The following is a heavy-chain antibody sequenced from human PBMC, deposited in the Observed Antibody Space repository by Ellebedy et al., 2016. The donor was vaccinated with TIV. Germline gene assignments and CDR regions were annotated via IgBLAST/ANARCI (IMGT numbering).Heavy chain of an antibody. J-gene: IGHJ5*02. CDR3: ARHSMIDPFDP. D-gene: IGHD3-16*01. V-gene: IGHV4-39*01. Sequence: RVTISIDTSKNHFSLKLGSVTAADTAVYYCARHSMIDPFDPWGQGTLVTVSS.